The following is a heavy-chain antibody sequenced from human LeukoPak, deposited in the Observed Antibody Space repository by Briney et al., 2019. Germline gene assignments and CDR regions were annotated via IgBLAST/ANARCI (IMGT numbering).Heavy chain of an antibody. CDR3: ARDEFGYSSGWYGYFYY. V-gene: IGHV4-59*01. D-gene: IGHD6-19*01. CDR2: IYYSGRT. CDR1: GCSISSYY. J-gene: IGHJ4*01. Sequence: SESLSPTRTVSGCSISSYYWSWIRQPPGKGLEWIGYIYYSGRTNYNPSLKSRVTISVDTSKNQFSLKLSSVTAADTAVYYCARDEFGYSSGWYGYFYYWGQGTLVTVSS.